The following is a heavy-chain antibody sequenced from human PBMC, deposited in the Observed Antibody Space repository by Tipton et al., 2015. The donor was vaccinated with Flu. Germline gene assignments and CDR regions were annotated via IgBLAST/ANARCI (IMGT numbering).Heavy chain of an antibody. J-gene: IGHJ4*02. CDR1: GYSISSGCY. V-gene: IGHV4-38-2*01. Sequence: TLSLTCAVSGYSISSGCYWGWIRQPPGKGLEWIGSIYHSGSTYYNPSLKSRVTISVDTSKNQFSLKLSSVTAADTAVYYCARADTDYDYVSAYFDYWGQGTLVTVSS. CDR2: IYHSGST. D-gene: IGHD3-16*01. CDR3: ARADTDYDYVSAYFDY.